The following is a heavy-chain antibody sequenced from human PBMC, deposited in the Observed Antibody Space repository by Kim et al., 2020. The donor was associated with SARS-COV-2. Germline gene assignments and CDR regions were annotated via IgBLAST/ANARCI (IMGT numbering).Heavy chain of an antibody. D-gene: IGHD2-2*01. V-gene: IGHV3-21*01. CDR1: GFTFSSYS. CDR3: ARTPAGGGYYYGMDV. Sequence: GGSLRLSCAASGFTFSSYSMNWVRQAPGKGLEWVSSISSSSSYIYYADSVKGRFTISRDNAKNSLYLQMNSLRAEDTAVYYCARTPAGGGYYYGMDVWGQGTTVTVSS. CDR2: ISSSSSYI. J-gene: IGHJ6*02.